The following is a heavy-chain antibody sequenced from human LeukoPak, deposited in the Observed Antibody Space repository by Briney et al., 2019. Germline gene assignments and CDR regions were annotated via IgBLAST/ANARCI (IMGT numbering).Heavy chain of an antibody. Sequence: GGPLRLSCAASGFTFSTYGMHWVRQAPGKGLEWVAIIWYDGSTKYYAESVKGRFTISRGNSQNMLYLQMNSLRAEDTAVYYCARVSDYSNYFDFWGQGTLVTVSS. D-gene: IGHD4-11*01. CDR3: ARVSDYSNYFDF. J-gene: IGHJ4*02. CDR2: IWYDGSTK. CDR1: GFTFSTYG. V-gene: IGHV3-33*01.